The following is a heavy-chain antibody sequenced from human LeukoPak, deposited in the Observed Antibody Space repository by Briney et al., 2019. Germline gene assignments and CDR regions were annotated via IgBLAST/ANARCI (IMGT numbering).Heavy chain of an antibody. CDR1: GFTLSSYG. V-gene: IGHV3-30*18. D-gene: IGHD6-19*01. Sequence: GRSLRLSCAASGFTLSSYGMHWVRQAPGKGLEWVAVISYDGSNKYYADSVKGRFTISRDNSKNTLYLQMNSLRAEDTAVYYCAKGIAVAAFQHWGQGTLVTVSS. CDR2: ISYDGSNK. CDR3: AKGIAVAAFQH. J-gene: IGHJ1*01.